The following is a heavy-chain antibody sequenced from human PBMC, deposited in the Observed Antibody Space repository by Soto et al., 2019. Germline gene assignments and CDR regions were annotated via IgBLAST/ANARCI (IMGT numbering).Heavy chain of an antibody. CDR1: GGSFGDYY. Sequence: SETLSLTCAVYGGSFGDYYWSWIRQPPGKGLEWIGEINQSGSTNYNPSLKSRVTLSVDTSKSQFSVNLSSVTAADTAVYYCARAVVTTHYYYGMDVWGQGTTVTVSS. CDR3: ARAVVTTHYYYGMDV. J-gene: IGHJ6*02. V-gene: IGHV4-34*01. CDR2: INQSGST. D-gene: IGHD2-21*02.